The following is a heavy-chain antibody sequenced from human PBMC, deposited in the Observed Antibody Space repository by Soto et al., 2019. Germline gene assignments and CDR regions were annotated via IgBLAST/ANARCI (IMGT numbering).Heavy chain of an antibody. CDR1: GYTFTSYG. Sequence: ASVKVSCKASGYTFTSYGISCVLQSPLQWLEWMGWISAYNGNTNFAQKLQGRVTMTTDTSTSTAYMELRSLRSDDTAVYYCARDLNYYDSSGYSGVWGQGTTVTVSS. V-gene: IGHV1-18*04. D-gene: IGHD3-22*01. CDR3: ARDLNYYDSSGYSGV. J-gene: IGHJ6*02. CDR2: ISAYNGNT.